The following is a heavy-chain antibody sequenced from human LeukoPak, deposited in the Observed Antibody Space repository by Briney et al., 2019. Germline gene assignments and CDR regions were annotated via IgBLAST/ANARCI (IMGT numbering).Heavy chain of an antibody. CDR2: ISGYNGDT. J-gene: IGHJ4*02. Sequence: ASVKVSCKASGYTFATYGISWVRQAPGQGLEWMGWISGYNGDTNYAQKFQGRVTMTIDTSTSTVYMELTSLRSDDTAVYYCARDPGPMATEYFDYWGQGTLVTVSS. CDR3: ARDPGPMATEYFDY. V-gene: IGHV1-18*01. CDR1: GYTFATYG. D-gene: IGHD5-24*01.